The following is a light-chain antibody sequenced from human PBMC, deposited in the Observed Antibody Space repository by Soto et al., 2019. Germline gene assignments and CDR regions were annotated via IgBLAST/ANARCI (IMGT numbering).Light chain of an antibody. J-gene: IGKJ2*01. V-gene: IGKV4-1*01. Sequence: DIVMTQSPDSLAVSLGERATINCKSSQSVLYSSNNKNYLAWYHQKPGQPPKLLIYWASTRESGVPDRFSGSESVTDFTLTISSLQAEDVAVYYCQQYYSTPYIFGYANKLEIK. CDR1: QSVLYSSNNKNY. CDR2: WAS. CDR3: QQYYSTPYI.